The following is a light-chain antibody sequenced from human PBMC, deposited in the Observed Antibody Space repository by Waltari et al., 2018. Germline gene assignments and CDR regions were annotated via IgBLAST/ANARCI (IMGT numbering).Light chain of an antibody. CDR1: ECISTW. V-gene: IGKV1-5*03. CDR2: KAS. CDR3: QQYNNYPKT. J-gene: IGKJ1*01. Sequence: DIQLTQSPSTLSASVGDRVTITCRASECISTWLAWYQQRPGQAPNLLIYKASSLQSGVPPRFSGTGSGTEFTLTISSLQPDDFGTYYCQQYNNYPKTFGQGTKVEVK.